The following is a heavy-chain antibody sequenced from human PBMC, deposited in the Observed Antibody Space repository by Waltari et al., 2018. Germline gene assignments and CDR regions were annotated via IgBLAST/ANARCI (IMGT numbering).Heavy chain of an antibody. CDR1: GFTFSSYW. Sequence: EVQLVESGGGLVQPGGSLRLSCAASGFTFSSYWMSWVRPAPGKGLEWVANIKQDGSEKYYVDSVKGRFTISRDNAKNSLYLQMNSLRAEDTAVYYCARDPSPVPNAFDIWGQGTMVTVSS. J-gene: IGHJ3*02. CDR2: IKQDGSEK. CDR3: ARDPSPVPNAFDI. D-gene: IGHD2-2*01. V-gene: IGHV3-7*01.